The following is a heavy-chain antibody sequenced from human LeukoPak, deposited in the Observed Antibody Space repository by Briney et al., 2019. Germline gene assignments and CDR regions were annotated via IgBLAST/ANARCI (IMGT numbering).Heavy chain of an antibody. D-gene: IGHD5-24*01. CDR2: IKHDGSDK. CDR3: AEEGRSLQTY. J-gene: IGHJ4*02. V-gene: IGHV3-7*03. CDR1: GFTFTSYW. Sequence: GGSLRLSCAASGFTFTSYWMSWLRQAPGKGLEWVANIKHDGSDKYYVDSVKGRFTISRDNAKNSLYLQMNSLRVEDTAVYYCAEEGRSLQTYWGQGTLVTVSS.